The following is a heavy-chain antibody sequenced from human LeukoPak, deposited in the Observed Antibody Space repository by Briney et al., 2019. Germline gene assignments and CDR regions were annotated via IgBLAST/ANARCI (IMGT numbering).Heavy chain of an antibody. CDR2: INQGGSVK. D-gene: IGHD5-12*01. V-gene: IGHV3-7*01. CDR1: GSSFRDFW. J-gene: IGHJ4*02. CDR3: ARFGYSGWNLEY. Sequence: GGSLRLSCAASGSSFRDFWMTWVRQAPGKGPEWVANINQGGSVKYYVDSVKGRFTISRDDAKSSLYVQMNSLRDEDTAVYYCARFGYSGWNLEYWGQGTLVTVSS.